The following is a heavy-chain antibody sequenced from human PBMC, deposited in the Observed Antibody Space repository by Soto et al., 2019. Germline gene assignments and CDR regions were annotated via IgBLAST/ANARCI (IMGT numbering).Heavy chain of an antibody. CDR2: INSDGSST. V-gene: IGHV3-74*01. J-gene: IGHJ3*02. Sequence: EVQLVESGGGLIQPGGSLRLSCAASGFSLSSYWMHWVRQGPGRGLVWVSRINSDGSSTSYADSVKGRFTISRDNAKNTLYLQMNSLRAEDSAVYYCARASTVPGTRNALNMWGQGTMVIGSS. CDR1: GFSLSSYW. D-gene: IGHD6-19*01. CDR3: ARASTVPGTRNALNM.